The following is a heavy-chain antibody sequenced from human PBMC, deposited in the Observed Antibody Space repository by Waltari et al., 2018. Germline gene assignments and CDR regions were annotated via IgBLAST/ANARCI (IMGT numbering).Heavy chain of an antibody. CDR2: IIPILGIA. V-gene: IGHV1-69*10. CDR3: ARASYYDILTGYYISYYYYYMDV. Sequence: QVQLVQSGAEVKKPGLSVEVSGRASGGTFSSDACSGARQARGTGLEWGGGIIPILGIANYAQTFQGRVTITADKSTSTAYMELSSLRSEDTAVYYCARASYYDILTGYYISYYYYYMDVWGKGTTVTVSS. J-gene: IGHJ6*03. D-gene: IGHD3-9*01. CDR1: GGTFSSDA.